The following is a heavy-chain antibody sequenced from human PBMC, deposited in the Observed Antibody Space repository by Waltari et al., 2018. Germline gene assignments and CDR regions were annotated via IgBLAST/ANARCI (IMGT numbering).Heavy chain of an antibody. J-gene: IGHJ3*01. CDR1: GGSISSGSYY. CDR3: ASVAIFGVAGGMDV. V-gene: IGHV4-61*02. Sequence: QVQLQESGPGLVKPSQTLSLTCTVSGGSISSGSYYWSWIRQPAGKGLEWIGRIYTSGSTNYNPSLKSRVTISVDTSKNQFSLKLSSVTAADTAVYYCASVAIFGVAGGMDVWGQGTMVTVSS. CDR2: IYTSGST. D-gene: IGHD3-3*01.